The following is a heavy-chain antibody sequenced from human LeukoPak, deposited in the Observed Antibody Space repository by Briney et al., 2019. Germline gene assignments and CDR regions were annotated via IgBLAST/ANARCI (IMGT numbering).Heavy chain of an antibody. J-gene: IGHJ6*02. Sequence: GGSLRLSCRASGFTFGDAAVSWVRQAPGQGLEWVGFMRSKRYGGTAPYATSVKGRFTISRDDSKSIAYLQMNSLITEDTAVYYCSRGVAEYGASPTYYYGMDVWGQGTAVTVSS. CDR2: MRSKRYGGTA. V-gene: IGHV3-49*04. D-gene: IGHD4-17*01. CDR1: GFTFGDAA. CDR3: SRGVAEYGASPTYYYGMDV.